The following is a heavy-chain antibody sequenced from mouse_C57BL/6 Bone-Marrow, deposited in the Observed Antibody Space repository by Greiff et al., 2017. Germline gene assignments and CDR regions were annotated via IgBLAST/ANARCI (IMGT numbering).Heavy chain of an antibody. J-gene: IGHJ3*01. CDR3: TKYYSNYLAWFAY. D-gene: IGHD2-5*01. CDR2: IYPGNSDT. V-gene: IGHV1-5*01. CDR1: GYTFTSYW. Sequence: EVQLQQSGTVLARPGASVKMSCKTSGYTFTSYWMHWVKQRPGQGLEWIGAIYPGNSDTSYNQKFQGKAKLTAVTSASTAYMELSSLTNEDSAFYYCTKYYSNYLAWFAYWGQGTLVTVSA.